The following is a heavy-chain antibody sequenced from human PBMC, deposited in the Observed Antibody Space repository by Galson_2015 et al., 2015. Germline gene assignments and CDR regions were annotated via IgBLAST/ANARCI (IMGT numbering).Heavy chain of an antibody. D-gene: IGHD3-22*01. CDR1: GGTFSSSA. CDR2: IIPIFGTT. CDR3: ARSLPQGSSRGYPSHKPDYYYYYYMDV. Sequence: SVKVSCKASGGTFSSSAISWVRQAPGQGLEWMGGIIPIFGTTNYAQKFQGRVTITADESTSTAYMELSSLRSEDTAVYYCARSLPQGSSRGYPSHKPDYYYYYYMDVWGKGTTVTVSS. J-gene: IGHJ6*03. V-gene: IGHV1-69*13.